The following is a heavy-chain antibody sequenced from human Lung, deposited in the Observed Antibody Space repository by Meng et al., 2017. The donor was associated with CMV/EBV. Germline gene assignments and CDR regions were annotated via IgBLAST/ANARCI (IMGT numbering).Heavy chain of an antibody. D-gene: IGHD5-24*01. J-gene: IGHJ4*02. V-gene: IGHV4-39*07. CDR3: VTETGYNYDN. Sequence: PQVQAAGPGQVQPSETRSLTCRVPGGSISSSSYYWGWIRQSPGKGLEWIGSIYFSGNTYYNPSLKSRVTMSVGTAQNKFSLTLRSVTAADTAVYYCVTETGYNYDNWGQGALVTVSS. CDR2: IYFSGNT. CDR1: GGSISSSSYY.